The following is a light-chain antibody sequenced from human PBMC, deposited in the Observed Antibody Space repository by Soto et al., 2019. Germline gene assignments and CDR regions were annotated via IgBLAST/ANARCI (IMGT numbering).Light chain of an antibody. CDR1: QSISSW. V-gene: IGKV1-5*01. CDR3: QQYNSYPRT. Sequence: DIQMTQSPSTLSASVGDRVTITCRASQSISSWLAWYQQKPGQAPNLLIYDASNLESGVPSRFSGSGSGTEFTLTISSLQPDDFATYYCQQYNSYPRTFGQGTKVEIK. J-gene: IGKJ1*01. CDR2: DAS.